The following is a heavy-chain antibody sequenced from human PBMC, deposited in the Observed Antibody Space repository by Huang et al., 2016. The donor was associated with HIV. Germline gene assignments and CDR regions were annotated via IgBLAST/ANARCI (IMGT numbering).Heavy chain of an antibody. Sequence: EVQLVESGGGLVKHGGSLRLSCAASGLTCSNAWMSWVRQAPGTGLEWVCRIKSKTDGVTTDYAAPVKGIFTIARDDSKNTLYLQMNSLKTEDTAVYYCTTESESSGWTMDHDAFDIWGQGTMVTVSS. CDR3: TTESESSGWTMDHDAFDI. CDR2: IKSKTDGVTT. V-gene: IGHV3-15*01. CDR1: GLTCSNAW. J-gene: IGHJ3*02. D-gene: IGHD6-19*01.